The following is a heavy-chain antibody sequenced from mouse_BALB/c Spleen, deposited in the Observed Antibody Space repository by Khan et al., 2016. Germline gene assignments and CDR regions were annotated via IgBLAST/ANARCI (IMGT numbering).Heavy chain of an antibody. CDR1: GFSIQNTY. J-gene: IGHJ2*01. CDR3: AQRYYGDY. Sequence: VQLKESGAELVKPGASVKLSCTASGFSIQNTYIHWVRQRPEQGLDWIGRIDPPNDNTKYDPKFQGKATITADTSSNTAYLQLSSLTYEDTAVYYCAQRYYGDYWGGGSTVTVAS. V-gene: IGHV14-3*02. D-gene: IGHD1-1*01. CDR2: IDPPNDNT.